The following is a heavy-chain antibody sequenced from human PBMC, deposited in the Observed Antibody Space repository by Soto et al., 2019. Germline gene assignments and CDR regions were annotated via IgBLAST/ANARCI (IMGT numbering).Heavy chain of an antibody. J-gene: IGHJ5*02. V-gene: IGHV1-69*01. CDR2: SIPIFGTA. CDR3: AIECPSSSSDP. Sequence: QVQLVQSGAEVKKPGSSVKVSCKASGGTFSSYAITWVRQAPGQGLEWMGGSIPIFGTANYAQKFQGRVTITADESLTTAYMELSSLRSEDTAVYYCAIECPSSSSDPWGQGTLVTVSS. CDR1: GGTFSSYA.